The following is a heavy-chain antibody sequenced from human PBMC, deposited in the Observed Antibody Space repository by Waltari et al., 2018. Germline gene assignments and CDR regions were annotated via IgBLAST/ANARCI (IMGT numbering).Heavy chain of an antibody. CDR2: IKEDGSEI. V-gene: IGHV3-7*03. Sequence: DVRLVESGGGLVQPGGSLRLSCSTSGFDFSKTWMSWVRQAPGKGLEWVANIKEDGSEIYYVDSVKGRFTLSRDNTKNSLFLQMNSLKPDDTAVYYCAASTAWYGTYFDYWGQGSLVTVA. J-gene: IGHJ4*02. CDR1: GFDFSKTW. CDR3: AASTAWYGTYFDY. D-gene: IGHD6-19*01.